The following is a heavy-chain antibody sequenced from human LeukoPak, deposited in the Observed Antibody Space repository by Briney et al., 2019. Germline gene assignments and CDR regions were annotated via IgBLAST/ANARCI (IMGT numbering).Heavy chain of an antibody. V-gene: IGHV4-4*07. CDR1: GGSISDFY. CDR3: ARNSGDF. Sequence: PSETLSLTCSVSGGSISDFYWSWIRQPAGKGLEWIGRIYTSGNANYNPSLKSRVTMSLDASKNQFSLKLSSVTAADTAVYYCARNSGDFWGQGTLVTVSS. CDR2: IYTSGNA. D-gene: IGHD4-23*01. J-gene: IGHJ4*02.